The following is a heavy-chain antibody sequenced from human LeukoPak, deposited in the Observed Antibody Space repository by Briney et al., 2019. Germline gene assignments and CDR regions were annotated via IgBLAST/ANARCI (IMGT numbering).Heavy chain of an antibody. CDR1: GYTFTSYY. Sequence: VASVKVSCKASGYTFTSYYMHWVRQAPGQGLEWMGWINPNSGGTNYAQKFQGRVTMTRDTSISTAYMELSRLRSDDTAVYYCARDSGDYDSSGYYWRSFGMDVWGQGTTVTVSS. J-gene: IGHJ6*02. CDR2: INPNSGGT. D-gene: IGHD3-22*01. V-gene: IGHV1-2*02. CDR3: ARDSGDYDSSGYYWRSFGMDV.